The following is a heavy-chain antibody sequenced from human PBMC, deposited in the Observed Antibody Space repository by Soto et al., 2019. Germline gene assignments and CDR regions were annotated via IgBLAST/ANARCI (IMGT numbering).Heavy chain of an antibody. D-gene: IGHD2-8*01. V-gene: IGHV5-51*01. Sequence: PGESLKISCEVSGFSFTSFWIAWVRQVPGKGLEWMGIIFPGDSETFYSPSFQGRVTIAADRSTRIASLQWNSLKSSDSGTYFCVRRVRHGGMDIWGQGTPVTVSS. CDR2: IFPGDSET. CDR1: GFSFTSFW. J-gene: IGHJ6*02. CDR3: VRRVRHGGMDI.